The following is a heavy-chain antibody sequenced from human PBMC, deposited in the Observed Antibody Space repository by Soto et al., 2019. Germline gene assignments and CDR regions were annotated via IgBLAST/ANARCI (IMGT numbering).Heavy chain of an antibody. CDR1: GFTFSSYE. Sequence: GGSLRLTCAASGFTFSSYEMNWVRRAPGKGLEWVSYISSSGSTIYYADSVKGRFTISRDNAKNSLYLQMNSLRAEDTAVYYCARDLDNYYDSSGYQFPYYYGMDVWGQGTTVTVSS. CDR2: ISSSGSTI. J-gene: IGHJ6*02. V-gene: IGHV3-48*03. CDR3: ARDLDNYYDSSGYQFPYYYGMDV. D-gene: IGHD3-22*01.